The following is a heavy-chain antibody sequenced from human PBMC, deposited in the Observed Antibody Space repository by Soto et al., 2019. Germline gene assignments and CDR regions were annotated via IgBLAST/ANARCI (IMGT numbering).Heavy chain of an antibody. CDR3: VRSSIEPRIFMYPFDY. V-gene: IGHV4-34*01. CDR2: INNSGST. CDR1: GGSFSGYY. J-gene: IGHJ4*02. D-gene: IGHD6-6*01. Sequence: SETLSLTCAVYGGSFSGYYWSWIRQPPGKGQERNGEINNSGSTNYNPTLKSRVTNSLDTSNIQFSLRLNSVTAAVTAVYFCVRSSIEPRIFMYPFDYWGLGTLVT.